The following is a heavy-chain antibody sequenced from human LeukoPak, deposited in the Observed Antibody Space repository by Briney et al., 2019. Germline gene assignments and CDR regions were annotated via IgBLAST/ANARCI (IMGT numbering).Heavy chain of an antibody. D-gene: IGHD1-26*01. J-gene: IGHJ4*02. CDR1: GFTFSSYS. CDR2: IWYDGSNK. V-gene: IGHV3-33*08. CDR3: ARDGKWELPQDY. Sequence: GGSLRLSCAASGFTFSSYSMNWVRQAPGKGLEWVAVIWYDGSNKYYADSVKGRFTISRDNSKNTLYLQMNSLRAEDTAVYYCARDGKWELPQDYWGQGTLVTVSS.